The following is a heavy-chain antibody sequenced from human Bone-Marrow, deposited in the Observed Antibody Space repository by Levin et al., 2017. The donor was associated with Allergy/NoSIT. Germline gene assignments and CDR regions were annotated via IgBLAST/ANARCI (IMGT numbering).Heavy chain of an antibody. Sequence: PGGSLRLSCAASGFTFSSYSMNWVRQAPGKGLEWVSYISSSSSTIYYADSVKGRFTISRDNAKNSLYLQMNSLRAEDTAVYYCARVFLPTKDVQAVAGTLGGMDVWGQGTTVTVSS. V-gene: IGHV3-48*04. CDR2: ISSSSSTI. J-gene: IGHJ6*02. CDR1: GFTFSSYS. CDR3: ARVFLPTKDVQAVAGTLGGMDV. D-gene: IGHD6-19*01.